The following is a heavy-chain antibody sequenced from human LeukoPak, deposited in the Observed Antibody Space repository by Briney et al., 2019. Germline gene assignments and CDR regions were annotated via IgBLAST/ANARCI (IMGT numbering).Heavy chain of an antibody. J-gene: IGHJ3*02. V-gene: IGHV5-51*01. CDR1: GYRFTTYW. Sequence: GESLKISCKGSGYRFTTYWIGWVRQMPGKGLEWIGIIYPTDSDTIYSPSFQGHVTISADRSLNTAYLQWSSLKASDTAMYYCARQGFSGNYQGDAFDIWGQGTMVTVYS. CDR2: IYPTDSDT. CDR3: ARQGFSGNYQGDAFDI. D-gene: IGHD1-26*01.